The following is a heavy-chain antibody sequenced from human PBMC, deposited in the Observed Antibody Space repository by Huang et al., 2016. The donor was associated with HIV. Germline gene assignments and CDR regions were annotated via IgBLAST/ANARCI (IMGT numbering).Heavy chain of an antibody. CDR2: IYYRGNN. V-gene: IGHV4-39*01. Sequence: QLQLQESGPGLVKASETLSLTCIVSGGSISSSNYYWGWVRQPPGKGLERIGSIYYRGNNFYKPALKGRGTISGDRSKNQLFLKVRSVTAADTAVYYCARHNIYCSGGGCSSFDYWGQGTLVTVSS. CDR1: GGSISSSNYY. J-gene: IGHJ4*02. D-gene: IGHD2-15*01. CDR3: ARHNIYCSGGGCSSFDY.